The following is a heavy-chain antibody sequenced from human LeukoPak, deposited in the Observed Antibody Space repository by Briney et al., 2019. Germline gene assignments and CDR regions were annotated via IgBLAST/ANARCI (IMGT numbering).Heavy chain of an antibody. CDR2: ISAYNGNT. V-gene: IGHV1-18*01. CDR3: ARDSAPYCSGGSCYSAF. CDR1: GYTFTNYG. Sequence: ASVKVSCKASGYTFTNYGISWVRQAPGQGLEWMGWISAYNGNTNYAQKLQGRVTMTTDTSTSTAYMELRSLRSDDTAVYYCARDSAPYCSGGSCYSAFWGQGTLVTVSS. J-gene: IGHJ4*02. D-gene: IGHD2-15*01.